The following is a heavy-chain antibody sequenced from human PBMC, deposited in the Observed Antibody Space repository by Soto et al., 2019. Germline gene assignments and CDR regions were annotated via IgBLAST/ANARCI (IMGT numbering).Heavy chain of an antibody. CDR3: AREPGAYYYDSSGYYYYFPGGAFDI. CDR1: GFTFSDYY. CDR2: ISSSSSYT. Sequence: GGSLRLSCAASGFTFSDYYMSWIRQAPGKGLEWVSYISSSSSYTNYADSVKGRFTISRDNAKNSLYLQMNSLRAEDTVVYYCAREPGAYYYDSSGYYYYFPGGAFDIWGQGTMVTVSS. V-gene: IGHV3-11*06. D-gene: IGHD3-22*01. J-gene: IGHJ3*02.